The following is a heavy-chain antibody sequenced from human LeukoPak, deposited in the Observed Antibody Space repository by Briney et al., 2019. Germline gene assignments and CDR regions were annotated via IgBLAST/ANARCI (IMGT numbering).Heavy chain of an antibody. CDR2: IYYSGST. V-gene: IGHV4-30-4*08. D-gene: IGHD3-3*01. CDR1: GGSISSGDYY. CDR3: AREHYDFWSGYYRNWFDP. Sequence: SETLSLTCTVSGGSISSGDYYWSWIRQPPGKGREWIGYIYYSGSTYYNPSLKSRVTIPVDTSKNQFSLKLSSVTAADTAVYYCAREHYDFWSGYYRNWFDPWGQGTLVTVSS. J-gene: IGHJ5*02.